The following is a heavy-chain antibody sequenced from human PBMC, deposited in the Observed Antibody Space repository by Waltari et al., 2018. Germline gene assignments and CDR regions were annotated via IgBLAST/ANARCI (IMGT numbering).Heavy chain of an antibody. Sequence: EVQLVESGGGLVQPGGSLRLSCAASGFTFSRHWMHWVRQAPGKGLVWFLRINSDGSSKRYADSGKGRFTISRDNAKNTLYLQMNSLRGEDTAVYYCARGGRYFDWAGRGMDVWGKGTRVTISS. CDR2: INSDGSSK. J-gene: IGHJ6*03. CDR1: GFTFSRHW. D-gene: IGHD3-9*01. CDR3: ARGGRYFDWAGRGMDV. V-gene: IGHV3-74*01.